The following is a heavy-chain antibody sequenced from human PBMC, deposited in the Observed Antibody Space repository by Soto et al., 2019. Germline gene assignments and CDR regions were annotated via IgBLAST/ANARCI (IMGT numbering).Heavy chain of an antibody. CDR2: ISAYNGNT. D-gene: IGHD6-13*01. J-gene: IGHJ4*02. Sequence: ASVKVSCKASGYTFTSYGISWVRQAPGQGLEWMGWISAYNGNTNYAQKLQGRVTMTTDTSTSTAYMELRSLRSDDTAVYYCATLAPPSYSSSWYDYWGQGTLVTVPS. V-gene: IGHV1-18*01. CDR3: ATLAPPSYSSSWYDY. CDR1: GYTFTSYG.